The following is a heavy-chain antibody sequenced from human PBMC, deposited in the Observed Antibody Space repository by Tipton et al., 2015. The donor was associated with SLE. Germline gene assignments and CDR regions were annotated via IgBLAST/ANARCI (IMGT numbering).Heavy chain of an antibody. V-gene: IGHV4-61*02. Sequence: TLSLTCSVSSGFINSGSYYWSWIRQPAGKGLEWIGRIYTSGSTNYNPSLKSRVTMSVDTSKNQFSLKLSSVTAADTAVYYCARHPGASFDFWGQGILVTVSS. J-gene: IGHJ4*02. CDR2: IYTSGST. CDR1: SGFINSGSYY. CDR3: ARHPGASFDF.